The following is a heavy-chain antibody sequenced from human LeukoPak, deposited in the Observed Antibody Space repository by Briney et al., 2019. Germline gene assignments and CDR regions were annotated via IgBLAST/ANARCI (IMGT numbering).Heavy chain of an antibody. J-gene: IGHJ4*02. Sequence: ASVKVSCKASGGTFSSYAISWVRQAPGQGLEWMGGIIPIFGTANYAQKFQGRVTITADEPTSTAYMELSSLRSDDTAVYYCARDRSLSGRASIAATGTGYWGQGTLVTVSS. CDR3: ARDRSLSGRASIAATGTGY. CDR2: IIPIFGTA. D-gene: IGHD6-13*01. CDR1: GGTFSSYA. V-gene: IGHV1-69*13.